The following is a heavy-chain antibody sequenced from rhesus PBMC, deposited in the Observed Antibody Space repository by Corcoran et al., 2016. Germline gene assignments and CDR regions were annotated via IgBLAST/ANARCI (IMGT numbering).Heavy chain of an antibody. D-gene: IGHD5-24*01. CDR1: GYTFTAYY. CDR3: ATLVGTGIDY. V-gene: IGHV1-111*02. J-gene: IGHJ4*01. CDR2: VDPEDGEA. Sequence: EVQLVQSGAAVKTPGASVKISCKASGYTFTAYYLHWVRPAPVKGLEWMGRVDPEDGEAIHAQKVQERVTITADTSTDTAYMELSSLRSEDTAVYYCATLVGTGIDYWGQGVLVTVSS.